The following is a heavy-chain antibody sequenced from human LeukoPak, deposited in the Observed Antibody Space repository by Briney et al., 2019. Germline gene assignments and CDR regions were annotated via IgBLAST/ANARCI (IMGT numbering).Heavy chain of an antibody. CDR2: ISYDGSNK. Sequence: PGRSLRLSCAASGFTFSSYAMHWVRQAPGKGLEWVAVISYDGSNKYYADSVKGRFTISRDNSKNTLYLQMNSLRAEDTAVYYCARALTGEWLSRAFDIWGQGTMVTVSS. J-gene: IGHJ3*02. CDR3: ARALTGEWLSRAFDI. CDR1: GFTFSSYA. V-gene: IGHV3-30-3*01. D-gene: IGHD3-10*01.